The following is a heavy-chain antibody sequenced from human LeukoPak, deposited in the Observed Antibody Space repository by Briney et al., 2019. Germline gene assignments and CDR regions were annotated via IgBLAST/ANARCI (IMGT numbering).Heavy chain of an antibody. J-gene: IGHJ4*02. CDR2: IIPIFGTA. CDR3: ARGGGQMATIRSFDY. D-gene: IGHD5-24*01. Sequence: ASVKVSCKASGGTFSSYAISWVRQAPGQGLEWMGGIIPIFGTANYAQKFQGRVTITADESTSTAYMELSSLRSEDTAVYYCARGGGQMATIRSFDYWAREPWSPSPQ. V-gene: IGHV1-69*13. CDR1: GGTFSSYA.